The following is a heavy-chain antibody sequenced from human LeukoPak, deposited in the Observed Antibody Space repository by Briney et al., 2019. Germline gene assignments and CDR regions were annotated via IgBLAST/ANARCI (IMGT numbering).Heavy chain of an antibody. CDR1: GHTFTGYY. D-gene: IGHD2-15*01. CDR2: ISAYNGNT. CDR3: ARSPLGYCSGGSCYFDTYYFDY. J-gene: IGHJ4*02. Sequence: ASVKVSCKASGHTFTGYYMHWVRQAPGQGLEWMGWISAYNGNTNYAQKLQGRVTMTTDTSTSTAYMELRSLRSDDTAVYYCARSPLGYCSGGSCYFDTYYFDYWGQGTLVTVSS. V-gene: IGHV1-18*04.